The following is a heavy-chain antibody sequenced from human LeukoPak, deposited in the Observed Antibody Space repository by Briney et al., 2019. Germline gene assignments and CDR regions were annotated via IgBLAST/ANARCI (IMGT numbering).Heavy chain of an antibody. CDR3: ASVRVPAARVFDP. CDR2: INHSGST. Sequence: PSETLSLTCAVYGGSFSGYYWSWIRQPPGKGLEWIGEINHSGSTNYNPSLKSRVTISVDTSKNQFSLKLSSVTAADTAAYYCASVRVPAARVFDPWGQGTLVTVSS. V-gene: IGHV4-34*01. J-gene: IGHJ5*02. D-gene: IGHD2-2*01. CDR1: GGSFSGYY.